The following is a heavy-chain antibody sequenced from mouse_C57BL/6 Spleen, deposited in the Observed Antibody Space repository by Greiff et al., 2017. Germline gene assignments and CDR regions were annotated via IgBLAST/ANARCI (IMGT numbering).Heavy chain of an antibody. CDR2: ISSGGSYT. CDR3: AKQRNDYDEGPYFDV. D-gene: IGHD2-4*01. J-gene: IGHJ1*03. Sequence: DVMLVESGGDLVKPGGSLKLSCAASGFTFSSYGMSWVRQTPDKRLEWVATISSGGSYTYYPDSVQGRFTISRDNAKNTLYLQESRLKSEDTAMYYCAKQRNDYDEGPYFDVWGTGTTVTVSS. V-gene: IGHV5-6*02. CDR1: GFTFSSYG.